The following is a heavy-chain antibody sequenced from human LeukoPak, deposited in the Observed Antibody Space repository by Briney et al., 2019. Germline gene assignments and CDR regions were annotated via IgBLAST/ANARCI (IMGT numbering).Heavy chain of an antibody. CDR3: AKGEGSGWYIDY. D-gene: IGHD6-19*01. CDR2: ISYDGSNK. V-gene: IGHV3-30*18. J-gene: IGHJ4*02. Sequence: GRSLRLSCAASGFTFSSYGMHWVRQAPGKGLEWVAVISYDGSNKYYADSVKGRFTISRDNSKNTLYLQMNSLRAEDTAVYYCAKGEGSGWYIDYWGQGTLVTVSS. CDR1: GFTFSSYG.